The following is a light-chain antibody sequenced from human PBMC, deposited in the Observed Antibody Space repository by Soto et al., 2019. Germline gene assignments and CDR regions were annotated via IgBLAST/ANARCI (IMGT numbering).Light chain of an antibody. CDR3: CSYSVSDTIVV. V-gene: IGLV2-14*03. CDR1: SSDVGAYYY. CDR2: DVN. J-gene: IGLJ2*01. Sequence: QSALAQPASVSGSPGQSITISCTGTSSDVGAYYYVSWYQQHPGKAPRLMIYDVNKRPSGASTRFSVSKSGNTASLTISGLQAEDEADYYCCSYSVSDTIVVFVGGTKLTVL.